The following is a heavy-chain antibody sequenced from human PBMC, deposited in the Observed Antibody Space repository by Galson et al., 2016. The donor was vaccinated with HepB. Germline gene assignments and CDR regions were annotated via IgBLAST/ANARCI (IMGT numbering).Heavy chain of an antibody. CDR3: ARARYDSSGYCDY. CDR2: VNTRGAST. V-gene: IGHV1-46*03. Sequence: SVKVSCKASGYSFTNYYIHWVRQAPGHGLEWMGIVNTRGASTTYAQNLQGRVTMTRDTSANTVYMELSSLRFEDTAVYFCARARYDSSGYCDYWGQGTLVAVSS. D-gene: IGHD3-22*01. CDR1: GYSFTNYY. J-gene: IGHJ4*02.